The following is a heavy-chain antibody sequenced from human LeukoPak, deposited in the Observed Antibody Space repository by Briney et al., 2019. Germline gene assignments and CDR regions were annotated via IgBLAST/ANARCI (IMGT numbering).Heavy chain of an antibody. Sequence: PGGSLRLSCAASGFTFSSYSMNWVRQAPGKGLEWVSSISSSSSYIYYADSVKGRFAISRDNAKNSLYLQMNSLRAEDTAVYYCARALHYDILTGYAYWGQGTLVTVSS. D-gene: IGHD3-9*01. CDR3: ARALHYDILTGYAY. CDR1: GFTFSSYS. J-gene: IGHJ4*02. V-gene: IGHV3-21*01. CDR2: ISSSSSYI.